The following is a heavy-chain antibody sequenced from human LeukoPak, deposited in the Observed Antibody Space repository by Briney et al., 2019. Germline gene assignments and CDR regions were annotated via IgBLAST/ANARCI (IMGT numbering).Heavy chain of an antibody. D-gene: IGHD3-10*01. V-gene: IGHV2-70*11. Sequence: ESGPTLVNPTQTLTLTCTFSGFSLSTSGMCVSWIRQPPGKALEWLARIDWDDDKYYSTSLKTRLTISKDTSKNQVVLTITNMDPVDTATYYCARRVYYYGSGRSSYYFDYWGQGTLVTVSS. CDR2: IDWDDDK. J-gene: IGHJ4*02. CDR1: GFSLSTSGMC. CDR3: ARRVYYYGSGRSSYYFDY.